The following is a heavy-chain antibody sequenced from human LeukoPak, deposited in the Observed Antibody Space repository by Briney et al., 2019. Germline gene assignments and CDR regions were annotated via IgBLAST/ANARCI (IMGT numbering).Heavy chain of an antibody. CDR3: ASRIAVAGSSWGDAFDI. D-gene: IGHD6-19*01. V-gene: IGHV3-48*03. J-gene: IGHJ3*02. Sequence: PGRSLRLSCAASGFTFSNYEMNWVRQAPGKGLEWVSYISSSGSTIYYADSVKGRFTISRDNAKNSLYLQMNSLRAEDTAVYYCASRIAVAGSSWGDAFDIWGQGTMVTVSS. CDR1: GFTFSNYE. CDR2: ISSSGSTI.